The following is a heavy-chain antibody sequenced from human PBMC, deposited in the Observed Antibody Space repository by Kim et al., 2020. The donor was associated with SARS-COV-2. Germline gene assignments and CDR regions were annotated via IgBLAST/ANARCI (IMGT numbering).Heavy chain of an antibody. V-gene: IGHV3-23*01. J-gene: IGHJ4*02. CDR3: AKDRAVLLWFGEDPWPSREGQDY. D-gene: IGHD3-10*01. CDR1: GFTFSSYA. Sequence: GGSLRLSCAASGFTFSSYAMSWVRQAPGKGLEWVSAISGSGGSTYYADSVKGRFTISRDNSKNTLYLQMNSLRAEDTAVYYCAKDRAVLLWFGEDPWPSREGQDYWGQGTLVTVSS. CDR2: ISGSGGST.